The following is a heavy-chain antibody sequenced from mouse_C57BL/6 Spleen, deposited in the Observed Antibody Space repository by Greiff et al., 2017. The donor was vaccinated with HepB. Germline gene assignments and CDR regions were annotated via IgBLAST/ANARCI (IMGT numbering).Heavy chain of an antibody. CDR1: GFSFTSYG. V-gene: IGHV2-2*01. CDR2: IWSGGST. Sequence: VKLMESGPGLVQPSQCLSITCTVSGFSFTSYGVHLVRQSPGKGLEWLGVIWSGGSTDSYAAFISSMTISKDNSKSQVFVNMNSLHADDTAIYYCARPDGSWFADWGQGTLVTVSA. CDR3: ARPDGSWFAD. J-gene: IGHJ3*01. D-gene: IGHD2-3*01.